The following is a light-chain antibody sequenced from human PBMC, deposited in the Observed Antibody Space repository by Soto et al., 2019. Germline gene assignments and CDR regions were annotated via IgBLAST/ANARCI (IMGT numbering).Light chain of an antibody. CDR3: SSYTSSSTLVV. Sequence: VLAQPASVSGSPGQSITISCTGTSSDVGGYNYVSWYQQHPGKAPKLMIYEVSNRPSGVSNRFSGSKSGNTASLTISGLQAEDEADYYCSSYTSSSTLVVFGTGTKVTVL. J-gene: IGLJ1*01. CDR1: SSDVGGYNY. CDR2: EVS. V-gene: IGLV2-14*01.